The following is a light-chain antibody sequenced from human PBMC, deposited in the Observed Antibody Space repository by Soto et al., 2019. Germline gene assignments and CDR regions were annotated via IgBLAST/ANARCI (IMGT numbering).Light chain of an antibody. CDR3: LQYGSSPFT. CDR1: QSVWSSY. CDR2: GAS. J-gene: IGKJ3*01. Sequence: EIVLTQSPGTLSLSPGERATLSCRASQSVWSSYLAWYQQKPGQTPRLLIYGASSRATGIPDRFSGSGSGTDFTLTIRRLEPEDFAVYYCLQYGSSPFTFGPGTKVDVK. V-gene: IGKV3-20*01.